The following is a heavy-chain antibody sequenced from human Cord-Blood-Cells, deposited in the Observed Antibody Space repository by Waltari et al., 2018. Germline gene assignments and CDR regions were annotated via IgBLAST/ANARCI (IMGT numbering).Heavy chain of an antibody. CDR2: INPNSGGT. D-gene: IGHD1-1*01. V-gene: IGHV1-2*02. CDR1: GYTFTGYY. J-gene: IGHJ3*02. Sequence: QVQLVQSGAEVKKPGASVKVSCKAYGYTFTGYYMHWVRQAPGQGLEWMGWINPNSGGTNYAQKFQGRGTMTRDTCISRAYMELSRLRSDDTAVYYCAREMNWRFGTTDAFDIWGQGTMVTVSS. CDR3: AREMNWRFGTTDAFDI.